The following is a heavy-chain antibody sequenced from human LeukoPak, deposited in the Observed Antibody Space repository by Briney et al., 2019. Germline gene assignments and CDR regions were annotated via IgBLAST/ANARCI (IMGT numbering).Heavy chain of an antibody. J-gene: IGHJ3*02. CDR1: GYAFTGYY. Sequence: ASVKVSCKASGYAFTGYYMHWVRQAPGQGLEWMGWINPNSGGTNYAQKFQGWVTMTRDTSISTAYMELSRPRSDDTAVYYCAREGITGTTAFDIWGQGTMVTVSS. CDR2: INPNSGGT. V-gene: IGHV1-2*04. D-gene: IGHD1-7*01. CDR3: AREGITGTTAFDI.